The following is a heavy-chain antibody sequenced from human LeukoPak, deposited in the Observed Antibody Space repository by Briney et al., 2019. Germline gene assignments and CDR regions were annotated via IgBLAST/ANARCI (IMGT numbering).Heavy chain of an antibody. Sequence: QPGGSLRLSCAASGFTFSSYEMNWVRQAPGKGLEWVSYISSSGSTIYYADSVKGRFTISRDNAKNTLYLQMNSLRAEDTAVYYCVRDDIVLVTDYHYYYMDVWGKGTTVTISS. V-gene: IGHV3-48*03. CDR1: GFTFSSYE. J-gene: IGHJ6*03. CDR3: VRDDIVLVTDYHYYYMDV. CDR2: ISSSGSTI. D-gene: IGHD2-21*02.